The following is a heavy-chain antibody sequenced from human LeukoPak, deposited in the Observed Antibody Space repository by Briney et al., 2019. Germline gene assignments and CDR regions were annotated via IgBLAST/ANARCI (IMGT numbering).Heavy chain of an antibody. V-gene: IGHV1-24*01. D-gene: IGHD5-24*01. CDR3: ARGRKTQRWLQSAMYYYYYMDV. CDR1: GYTLAELS. Sequence: ASVKVSCKVSGYTLAELSMHWVRQAPGKGLEWMGGFDPEDGETIYAQKLQGRVTMTTDTSTSTAYMELRSLSFDDTAVYYCARGRKTQRWLQSAMYYYYYMDVWGKGTTVTVSS. CDR2: FDPEDGET. J-gene: IGHJ6*03.